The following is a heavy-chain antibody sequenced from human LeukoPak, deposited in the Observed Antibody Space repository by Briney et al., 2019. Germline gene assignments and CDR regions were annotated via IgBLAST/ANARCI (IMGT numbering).Heavy chain of an antibody. D-gene: IGHD5-24*01. CDR1: GYTFTDYY. V-gene: IGHV1-18*04. J-gene: IGHJ4*02. Sequence: GASVKVSCKASGYTFTDYYMHWVRQAPGQGLEWMGSISAYNGDTNYAQKLQGRVTMTTDTSTSTTYMELRSLRYDDTAIYYCATLRDGYRHFYYWGQGTLVTVSS. CDR2: ISAYNGDT. CDR3: ATLRDGYRHFYY.